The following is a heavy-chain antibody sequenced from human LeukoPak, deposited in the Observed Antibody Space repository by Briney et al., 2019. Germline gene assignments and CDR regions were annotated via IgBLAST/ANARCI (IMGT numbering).Heavy chain of an antibody. CDR2: FDPEDGEI. CDR3: AREAAYSSYVASH. J-gene: IGHJ4*02. Sequence: ASVKVSCKVSGYTLTKLSIHWVRQAPGKGLEWMGGFDPEDGEIIYTQKFQGRVTMTEDTFTDTAYMELSSLRSEDTAVYYCAREAAYSSYVASHWGQGTLVTVSS. D-gene: IGHD5-12*01. V-gene: IGHV1-24*01. CDR1: GYTLTKLS.